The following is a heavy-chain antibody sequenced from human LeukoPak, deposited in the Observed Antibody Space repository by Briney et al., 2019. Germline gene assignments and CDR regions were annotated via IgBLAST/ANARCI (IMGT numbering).Heavy chain of an antibody. D-gene: IGHD1-26*01. CDR1: GFTFDDYG. Sequence: GGSLRLSCAASGFTFDDYGMSWVRQAPGKGLEWVSGINRNGGSAGYADSVKGRFTISRDNDKNTLFLQMNSLRAEDTALYYCARDRGGTYMYLQHWGQGTLVTVSS. J-gene: IGHJ1*01. CDR2: INRNGGSA. V-gene: IGHV3-20*04. CDR3: ARDRGGTYMYLQH.